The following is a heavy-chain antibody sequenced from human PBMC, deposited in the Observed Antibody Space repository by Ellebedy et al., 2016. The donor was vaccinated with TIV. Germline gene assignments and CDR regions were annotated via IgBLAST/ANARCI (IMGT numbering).Heavy chain of an antibody. V-gene: IGHV1-69*05. CDR2: IIPIFGTA. Sequence: SVKVSCXASGGTFSSYAISWVRQAPGQGLEWMGGIIPIFGTANYAQKFQGRVTITRDTSASTAYMELSSLRSEDTAVYYCARRHPYYYYGMDVWGQGTTVTVSS. J-gene: IGHJ6*02. CDR3: ARRHPYYYYGMDV. CDR1: GGTFSSYA.